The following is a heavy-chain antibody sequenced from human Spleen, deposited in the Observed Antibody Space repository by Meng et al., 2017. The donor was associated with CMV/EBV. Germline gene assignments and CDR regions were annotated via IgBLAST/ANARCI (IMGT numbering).Heavy chain of an antibody. V-gene: IGHV3-21*04. CDR1: GFTFGSHS. D-gene: IGHD2-2*02. CDR2: ITGDSTYK. J-gene: IGHJ4*02. CDR3: AKDMGGRFCSASSCYTALDQ. Sequence: GESLKISCAASGFTFGSHSMNWVRQAPGKGLEWVSSITGDSTYKHYADSLKGRFTISRDNAKNSLYLQINSLRAEDTAVYYCAKDMGGRFCSASSCYTALDQWGQGTLVTVSS.